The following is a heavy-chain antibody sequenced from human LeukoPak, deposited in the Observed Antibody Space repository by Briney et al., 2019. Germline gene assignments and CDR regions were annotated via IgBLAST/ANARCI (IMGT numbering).Heavy chain of an antibody. V-gene: IGHV4-34*01. Sequence: KPSETLSLTCAVYGGSFSGYYWSWIRQPPGKGLEWIGEINHSGSTNYNPSLKSRVTISVDTSKNQFSLKLSSVTAADTAVYYCARFGKGYYYDSSGYTSDDYWGQGTLVTVSS. J-gene: IGHJ4*02. CDR1: GGSFSGYY. D-gene: IGHD3-22*01. CDR3: ARFGKGYYYDSSGYTSDDY. CDR2: INHSGST.